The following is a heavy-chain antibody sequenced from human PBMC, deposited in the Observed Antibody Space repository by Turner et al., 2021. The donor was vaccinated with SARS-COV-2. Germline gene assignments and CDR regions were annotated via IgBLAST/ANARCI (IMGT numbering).Heavy chain of an antibody. CDR3: ARRRFMSGYSFDY. CDR2: IYYSGST. J-gene: IGHJ4*02. Sequence: QLQLQESGPGQVKPSETLSLTCTVSGGSISSSSYYWGWIRQPPGKGLEWIGSIYYSGSTHYNPSLKSRGTISVDTSKNQFSLKLSSVTAADTAVYYCARRRFMSGYSFDYWGQGTLVTVSS. V-gene: IGHV4-39*01. D-gene: IGHD3-3*01. CDR1: GGSISSSSYY.